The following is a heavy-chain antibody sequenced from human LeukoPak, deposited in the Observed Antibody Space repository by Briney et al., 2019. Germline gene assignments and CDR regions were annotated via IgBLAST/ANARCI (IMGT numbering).Heavy chain of an antibody. V-gene: IGHV3-30*02. D-gene: IGHD2-15*01. J-gene: IGHJ1*01. CDR1: GFSFSTYG. CDR3: AKEAGASARNFQH. Sequence: PGGSLRLSCAVSGFSFSTYGMHWVRQAPGKGLEWVAFIRYDGVNKFYGDSVKGRFTISRDNSKNTLYLEMNSLRPEDTAVYYCAKEAGASARNFQHWGQGTLVTVSS. CDR2: IRYDGVNK.